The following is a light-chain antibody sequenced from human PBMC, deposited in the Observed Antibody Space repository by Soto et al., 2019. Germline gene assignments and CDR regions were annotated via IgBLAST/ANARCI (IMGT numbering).Light chain of an antibody. V-gene: IGKV4-1*01. CDR2: WAA. Sequence: DLVITQSPASLAVSLGERATINCKSSQSVLSSFNNKNFIGWYQQRPGQPPKLLLYWAATRESGVPDRFSGSGSGKDFALTISSLQVEDGAIYFCQQYYDSPPTFGPGTRVELK. CDR1: QSVLSSFNNKNF. CDR3: QQYYDSPPT. J-gene: IGKJ1*01.